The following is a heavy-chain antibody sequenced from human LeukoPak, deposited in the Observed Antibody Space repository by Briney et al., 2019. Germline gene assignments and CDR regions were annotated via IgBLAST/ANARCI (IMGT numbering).Heavy chain of an antibody. V-gene: IGHV4-38-2*02. CDR3: ARGGKWLYYFDY. D-gene: IGHD6-19*01. Sequence: SETLSLTYTVSNYSISSGYYWGWIRQPPGKGLEWIGSIDHSGSTYYNSSLKSRVTISVDTSKNQFSLKLTSVTAADTAVYYCARGGKWLYYFDYWGQGTLVTVSS. J-gene: IGHJ4*02. CDR2: IDHSGST. CDR1: NYSISSGYY.